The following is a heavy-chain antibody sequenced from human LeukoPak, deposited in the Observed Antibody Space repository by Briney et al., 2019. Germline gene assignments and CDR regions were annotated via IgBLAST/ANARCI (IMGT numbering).Heavy chain of an antibody. Sequence: GGSLRLSCAASGFTFSSYGMSWVRQAPGKGLEWVSAISGSGGSTYYADSVKGRFTISRDNSKNTLYVQMNSLRADDTAVYYCAREKAVAGTAKYFQEWGQGTLVTVSS. CDR2: ISGSGGST. CDR1: GFTFSSYG. D-gene: IGHD6-19*01. CDR3: AREKAVAGTAKYFQE. V-gene: IGHV3-23*01. J-gene: IGHJ1*01.